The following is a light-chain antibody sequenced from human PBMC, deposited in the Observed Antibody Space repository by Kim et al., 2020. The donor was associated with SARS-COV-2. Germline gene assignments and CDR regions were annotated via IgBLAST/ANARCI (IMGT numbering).Light chain of an antibody. J-gene: IGKJ4*02. Sequence: SPGEGVTLPCRASQRINNNLAWYHQKPDQAPRLVIYGASTRATGIPARFSGSGSGTEFTLTISSLQPEDSAVYYCQQYYLWPRTFGVGTKVDIK. CDR2: GAS. V-gene: IGKV3-15*01. CDR1: QRINNN. CDR3: QQYYLWPRT.